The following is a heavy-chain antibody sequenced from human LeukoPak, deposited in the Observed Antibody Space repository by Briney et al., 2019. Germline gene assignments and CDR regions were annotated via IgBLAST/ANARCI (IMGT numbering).Heavy chain of an antibody. CDR2: INRDGSER. J-gene: IGHJ6*02. CDR3: AGRNAMDV. V-gene: IGHV3-7*03. CDR1: GLTFSNYW. Sequence: GGSLRLSCAASGLTFSNYWMTWVRQAPGKGLEWVANINRDGSERYYVDSVKGRFTISRDDAKSSLYLQMNSLRAEDTAVYYCAGRNAMDVWGQGTTVIVFS.